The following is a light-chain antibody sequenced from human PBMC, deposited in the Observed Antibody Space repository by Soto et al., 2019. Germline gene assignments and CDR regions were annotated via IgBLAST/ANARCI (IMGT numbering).Light chain of an antibody. CDR3: TSHAGINNVV. V-gene: IGLV2-8*01. J-gene: IGLJ2*01. CDR2: EVT. CDR1: SSDVGGYNY. Sequence: QSALTQPPSASGSPGQSVTISCTGTSSDVGGYNYVSWYQQHLGKAPKLMIYEVTKRPSGVPDRFSGSKSGNTASLTVSGLQAEDEADYYCTSHAGINNVVFGGGTKL.